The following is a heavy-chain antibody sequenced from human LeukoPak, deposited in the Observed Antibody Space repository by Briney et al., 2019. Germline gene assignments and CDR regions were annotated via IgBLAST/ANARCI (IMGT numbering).Heavy chain of an antibody. CDR1: GFTFDDYA. V-gene: IGHV3-9*01. CDR3: ATKSRGPFDI. Sequence: GGSLRLSCAASGFTFDDYAMHWVRQAPGKGLEWVSGISWNSGSIGYADSVKGRFNISRDNAQNSLFLEMSSLRTEDTAVYYCATKSRGPFDIWGQGTTVTVSS. D-gene: IGHD2-8*01. CDR2: ISWNSGSI. J-gene: IGHJ3*02.